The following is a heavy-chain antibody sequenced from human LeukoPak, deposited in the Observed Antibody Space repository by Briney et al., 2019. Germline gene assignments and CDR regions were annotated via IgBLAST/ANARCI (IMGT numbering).Heavy chain of an antibody. V-gene: IGHV1-3*01. D-gene: IGHD2-21*01. Sequence: ASVKVSCKASGYTFAKYAIHWVRQAPGQRLEWMGWINAGNGNTKYSQNFQGRITITRDTSATTAYMDLSSLRSEDTAMYYCARRLGRSFDYWGQGTLVTVSS. CDR2: INAGNGNT. CDR1: GYTFAKYA. CDR3: ARRLGRSFDY. J-gene: IGHJ4*02.